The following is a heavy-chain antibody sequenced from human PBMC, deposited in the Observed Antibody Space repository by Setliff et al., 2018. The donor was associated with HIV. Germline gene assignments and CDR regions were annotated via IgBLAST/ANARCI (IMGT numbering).Heavy chain of an antibody. D-gene: IGHD3-22*01. CDR2: IYTSGSA. V-gene: IGHV4-4*07. Sequence: PSETLSLTCTVSGASIRTYYWGWIRQPAGKALEWIGHIYTSGSANYNPSLKSRVTISVDTSKNQFSLKLSSVTAADTAVYYCAKDPYDSSGLNWFDPWGQGTLVTVSS. CDR1: GASIRTYY. J-gene: IGHJ5*02. CDR3: AKDPYDSSGLNWFDP.